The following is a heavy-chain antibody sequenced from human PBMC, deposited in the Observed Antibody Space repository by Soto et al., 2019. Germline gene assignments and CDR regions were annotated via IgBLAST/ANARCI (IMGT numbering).Heavy chain of an antibody. CDR1: GYTFTSYG. D-gene: IGHD3-3*01. J-gene: IGHJ3*02. V-gene: IGHV1-18*01. CDR2: ISAYNGNT. Sequence: ASVKVSCKASGYTFTSYGISWVRQAPGQGLEWMGWISAYNGNTNYAQKLQGRVTMTTDTSTSTAYMELRSLRSDDTAVYYCGRDQEEWLDGDAFDIWGQGTMVTVSS. CDR3: GRDQEEWLDGDAFDI.